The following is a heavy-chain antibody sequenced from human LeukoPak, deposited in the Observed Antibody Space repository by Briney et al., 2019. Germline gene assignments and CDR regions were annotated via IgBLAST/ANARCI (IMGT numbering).Heavy chain of an antibody. V-gene: IGHV1-18*01. CDR3: ARGSNWNDAIVS. J-gene: IGHJ4*02. Sequence: ASVKVSCKASGYTFTSYGISWVRQAPGQGLEWMGWISGYNGNTNYAQKFQGRVTMITDTSTSTADMELRSLTSDDTAVHYCARGSNWNDAIVSWGQGTLVTVSS. CDR1: GYTFTSYG. D-gene: IGHD1-1*01. CDR2: ISGYNGNT.